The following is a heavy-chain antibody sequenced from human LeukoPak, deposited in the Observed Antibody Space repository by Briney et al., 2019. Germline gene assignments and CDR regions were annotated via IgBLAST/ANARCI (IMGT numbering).Heavy chain of an antibody. CDR2: ISSSGSTI. CDR3: ARDAYDYVWGSYRPLGY. Sequence: GGSLRLSCAASGFTFSSYEMNWVRQAPGKGLEWVSYISSSGSTIYYADSVKGRFTISRDNAKNSLYLQMNSLRAEDTAVYYCARDAYDYVWGSYRPLGYWGQGTLVTVSS. J-gene: IGHJ4*02. D-gene: IGHD3-16*02. V-gene: IGHV3-48*03. CDR1: GFTFSSYE.